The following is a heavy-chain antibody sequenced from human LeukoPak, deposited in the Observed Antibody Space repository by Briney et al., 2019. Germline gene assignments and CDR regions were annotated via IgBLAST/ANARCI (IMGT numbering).Heavy chain of an antibody. CDR1: GYTFTSYY. J-gene: IGHJ5*02. CDR3: ARDNSVGDNAWWFDP. V-gene: IGHV1-46*01. CDR2: INPTGGST. Sequence: ASVKVSCKASGYTFTSYYMHWVRQAPGQGLEWMGLINPTGGSTGYAQKFQGRVTMTRDMSTSTDYMGLSSLRSEDTAIYYCARDNSVGDNAWWFDPWGQGTLVTVSS. D-gene: IGHD1-26*01.